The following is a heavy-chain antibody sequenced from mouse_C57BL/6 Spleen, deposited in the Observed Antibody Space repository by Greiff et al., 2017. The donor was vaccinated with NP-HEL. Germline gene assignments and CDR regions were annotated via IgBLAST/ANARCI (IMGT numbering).Heavy chain of an antibody. CDR1: GYAFTNYL. CDR3: AREGARPY. D-gene: IGHD3-1*01. J-gene: IGHJ3*01. V-gene: IGHV1-54*01. CDR2: INPGSGGT. Sequence: VQLQQSGAELVRPGTSVKVSCKASGYAFTNYLIEWVKQRPGQGLEWIGVINPGSGGTNYNEKFKGKATLTADNSSSTAYMQLSSLTSEDSAVYFCAREGARPYWGQGTLVTVSA.